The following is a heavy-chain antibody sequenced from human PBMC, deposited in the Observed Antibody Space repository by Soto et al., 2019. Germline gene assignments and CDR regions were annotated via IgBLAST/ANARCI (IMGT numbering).Heavy chain of an antibody. CDR3: AKQISGSSSWYRCFDY. CDR2: ISGSGGST. Sequence: PGGSLRLSCAASGFTFSSYAMSWVRQAPGKGLEWVSAISGSGGSTYYADSVKGRFTISRDNSKNTLYLQMNSLRAEDTAVYYCAKQISGSSSWYRCFDYWGQGTLVTVSS. J-gene: IGHJ4*02. V-gene: IGHV3-23*01. D-gene: IGHD6-13*01. CDR1: GFTFSSYA.